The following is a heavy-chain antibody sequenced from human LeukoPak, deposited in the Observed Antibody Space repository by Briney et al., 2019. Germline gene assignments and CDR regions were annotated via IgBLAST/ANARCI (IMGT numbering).Heavy chain of an antibody. V-gene: IGHV4-34*01. D-gene: IGHD2-15*01. CDR2: INPSGST. CDR1: GGSFSGYY. J-gene: IGHJ5*02. CDR3: TREPGYCTGGSCYGGWFDP. Sequence: PSETLSLTCAVYGGSFSGYYWSWIRQPPGKRLEWIGEINPSGSTNYNPSLKSRVTILVATSKNQLSLKLSSVTAADTAVYYCTREPGYCTGGSCYGGWFDPWGQGTLVTVSS.